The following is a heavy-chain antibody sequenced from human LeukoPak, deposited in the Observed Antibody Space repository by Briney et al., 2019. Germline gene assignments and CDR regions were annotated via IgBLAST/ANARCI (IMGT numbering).Heavy chain of an antibody. CDR3: GKTTVGYSSGQKPAWPVDY. CDR2: IFGSGGSP. J-gene: IGHJ4*02. CDR1: GFTFGSHA. D-gene: IGHD5-18*01. Sequence: GGSLRLSCEASGFTFGSHAMYWVRQAPGKGLEWVAGIFGSGGSPHYADSVKGRFTISRDNSRNTVYLQINSLRADDTAVYYCGKTTVGYSSGQKPAWPVDYWGQGTLVTVSS. V-gene: IGHV3-23*01.